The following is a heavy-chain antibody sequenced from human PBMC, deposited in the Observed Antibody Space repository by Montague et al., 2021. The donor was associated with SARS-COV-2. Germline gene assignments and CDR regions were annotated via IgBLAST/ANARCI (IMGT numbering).Heavy chain of an antibody. V-gene: IGHV4-4*02. Sequence: SETLSLTCAVSGGSLSTPHYWSWVRQPPGKGLEWIGEVHHSGNANYKPSFNGRATISVDKSWNQFSLTLTSVTAPDTAVYYCACERRRRGGLDHWGQGTLVTVSS. J-gene: IGHJ5*02. CDR1: GGSLSTPHY. D-gene: IGHD3-10*01. CDR2: VHHSGNA. CDR3: ACERRRRGGLDH.